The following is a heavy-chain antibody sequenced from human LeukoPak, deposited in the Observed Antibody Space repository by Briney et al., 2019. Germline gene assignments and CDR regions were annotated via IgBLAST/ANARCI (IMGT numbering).Heavy chain of an antibody. D-gene: IGHD3-16*01. Sequence: ASVKVSCKASGYTFSRYAFSWVRQAPGQGLEWMGWINTYNGNTNYAQKVQGRVTMTTDTSTSTAYMELRSLRSEDTAVYYCAREPIRGDLGALDYWGQGTLVTVSP. V-gene: IGHV1-18*01. CDR2: INTYNGNT. CDR1: GYTFSRYA. CDR3: AREPIRGDLGALDY. J-gene: IGHJ4*02.